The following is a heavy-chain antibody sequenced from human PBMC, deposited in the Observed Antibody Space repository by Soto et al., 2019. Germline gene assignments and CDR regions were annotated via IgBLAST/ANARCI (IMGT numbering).Heavy chain of an antibody. Sequence: SVKFACNASAGTFTSDGISWVRHAPGQGLEWMGGIIPIFDKANYAQKFQGRVTITADESTSTAYMELSSLRSEDKAVYYYDSTSSRWFDPWGPGTLVPVSS. J-gene: IGHJ5*02. CDR1: AGTFTSDG. CDR2: IIPIFDKA. V-gene: IGHV1-69*13. CDR3: DSTSSRWFDP.